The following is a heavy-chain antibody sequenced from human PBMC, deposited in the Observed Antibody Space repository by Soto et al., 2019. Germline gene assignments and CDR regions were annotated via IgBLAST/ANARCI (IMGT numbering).Heavy chain of an antibody. CDR1: GFTFSSYS. Sequence: GGSLRLSCAASGFTFSSYSMNWVRQAPGKGLEWVSYISSSSSTIYYADSVKGRFTISRDNAKNSLYLQMNSLRDEDTAVYYCARDRTIFGVVIIPSYYFDYWGQGTLVTVSS. J-gene: IGHJ4*02. CDR2: ISSSSSTI. D-gene: IGHD3-3*01. CDR3: ARDRTIFGVVIIPSYYFDY. V-gene: IGHV3-48*02.